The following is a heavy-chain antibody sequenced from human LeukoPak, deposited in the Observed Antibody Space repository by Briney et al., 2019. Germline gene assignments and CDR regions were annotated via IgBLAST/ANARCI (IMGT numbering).Heavy chain of an antibody. CDR1: GGSISSGSYY. J-gene: IGHJ6*03. D-gene: IGHD2-2*01. CDR3: ARDHVYCSSTSCYLNYMDV. V-gene: IGHV4-61*02. CDR2: IYTSGST. Sequence: SQTLSLTCTVSGGSISSGSYYWSWIRQPAGKGLEWIGRIYTSGSTNYNPSLKSRVTISVDTSKNQFSLKLSSVTAADTAVYYCARDHVYCSSTSCYLNYMDVWGKGTTVTVSS.